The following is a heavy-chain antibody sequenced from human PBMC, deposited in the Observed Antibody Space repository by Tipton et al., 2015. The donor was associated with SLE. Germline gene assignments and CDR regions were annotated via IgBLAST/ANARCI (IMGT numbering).Heavy chain of an antibody. Sequence: TLSLTCTVYGGSFSGDYWSWIRQPPGKGLEWIGYIYYSGGTNYNPPLKSRVTISVDTSKNQFSLRLSSVTAADTAVYYCARHTYYTFWRAIGDAFDIWGQGTMVTVSS. CDR3: ARHTYYTFWRAIGDAFDI. V-gene: IGHV4-59*08. CDR2: IYYSGGT. CDR1: GGSFSGDY. J-gene: IGHJ3*02. D-gene: IGHD3-3*01.